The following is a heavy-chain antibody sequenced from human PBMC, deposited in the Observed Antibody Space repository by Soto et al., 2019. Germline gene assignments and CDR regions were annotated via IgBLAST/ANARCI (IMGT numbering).Heavy chain of an antibody. CDR1: GFTFDDYA. CDR3: AKGSEARPYYYYYYYMDV. Sequence: EVQLVESGGGLVQPGRSLRLSCAASGFTFDDYAMHWVRQAPGKGLEWVSGISWNSGSIGYADSVKGRFTISRDNAKNSLYLQMNSLRAEDTALYYCAKGSEARPYYYYYYYMDVWGKGTTVTVSS. CDR2: ISWNSGSI. D-gene: IGHD6-6*01. V-gene: IGHV3-9*01. J-gene: IGHJ6*03.